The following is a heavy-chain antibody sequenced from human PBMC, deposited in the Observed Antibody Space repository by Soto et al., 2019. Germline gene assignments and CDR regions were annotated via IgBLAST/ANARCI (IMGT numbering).Heavy chain of an antibody. CDR3: AREDIVVVPAAIQPRFDP. CDR1: GGSISSYY. D-gene: IGHD2-2*02. J-gene: IGHJ5*02. V-gene: IGHV4-4*07. Sequence: SETLSLTCTVSGGSISSYYWSWIRQPAGKGLEWIGRIYTSGSTNYNPSLKSRVTMSVDTSKNQFSLKLSSVTAADTAGYYCAREDIVVVPAAIQPRFDPWGQGTLVTVSS. CDR2: IYTSGST.